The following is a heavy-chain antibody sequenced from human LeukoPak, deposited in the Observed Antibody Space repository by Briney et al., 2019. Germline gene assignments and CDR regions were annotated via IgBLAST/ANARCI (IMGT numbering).Heavy chain of an antibody. D-gene: IGHD3-16*01. V-gene: IGHV4-59*01. CDR2: IYYSGST. CDR1: GGSFSSYY. J-gene: IGHJ4*02. Sequence: VKPSETLSLTCAVYGGSFSSYYWSWIRQPPGKGLEWIGYIYYSGSTNYNPSLKSRVTISVDTSKNQFSLKLSSVTAADTAVYYCARAGGYLPLYYFDYWGQGTLVTVSS. CDR3: ARAGGYLPLYYFDY.